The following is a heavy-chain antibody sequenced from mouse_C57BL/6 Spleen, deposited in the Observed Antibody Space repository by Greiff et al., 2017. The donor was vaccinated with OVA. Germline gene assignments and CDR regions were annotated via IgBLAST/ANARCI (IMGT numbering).Heavy chain of an antibody. CDR1: GYTFTSYW. J-gene: IGHJ4*01. CDR3: AIGDYDYMEAMDY. Sequence: QVQLQQSGAELAKPGASVKLSCKASGYTFTSYWMHWVKQRPGQGLEWIGYINPSSGYTKYNQKFKDKATLTADKSSSTAYMQLSSLTYEDSAVYYCAIGDYDYMEAMDYWGKGTSVTVSS. CDR2: INPSSGYT. D-gene: IGHD2-4*01. V-gene: IGHV1-7*01.